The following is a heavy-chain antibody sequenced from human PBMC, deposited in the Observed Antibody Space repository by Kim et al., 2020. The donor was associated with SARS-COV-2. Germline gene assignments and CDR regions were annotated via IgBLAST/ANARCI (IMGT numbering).Heavy chain of an antibody. CDR3: ARQLIYCSSTSCYDNYYYYGMDV. V-gene: IGHV4-59*08. Sequence: SETLSLTCTVSGGSISSYYWSWIRQPPGKGLEWIGYIYYSGSTNYNPSLKSRVTISVDTSKNQFSLKLSSVTAADTAVYYCARQLIYCSSTSCYDNYYYYGMDVWGQRTTVTVSS. CDR2: IYYSGST. D-gene: IGHD2-2*01. J-gene: IGHJ6*02. CDR1: GGSISSYY.